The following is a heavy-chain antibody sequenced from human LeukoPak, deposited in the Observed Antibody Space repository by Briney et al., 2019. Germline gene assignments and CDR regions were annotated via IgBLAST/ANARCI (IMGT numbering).Heavy chain of an antibody. CDR1: GFTFSSYG. D-gene: IGHD3-22*01. J-gene: IGHJ4*02. CDR2: ISYDGIYK. Sequence: GGSLRLSCAASGFTFSSYGIHWVRQAPGKGLEWMAVISYDGIYKYYAHSVKGRFTISRDNSKNTVSLQRSSLRAEATAVYYCAKDHFDSSTYHLPRWVAGVDYWGQGTLVTVSS. V-gene: IGHV3-30*18. CDR3: AKDHFDSSTYHLPRWVAGVDY.